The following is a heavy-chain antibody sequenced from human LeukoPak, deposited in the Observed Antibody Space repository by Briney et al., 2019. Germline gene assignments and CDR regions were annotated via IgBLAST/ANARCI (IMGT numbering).Heavy chain of an antibody. V-gene: IGHV3-7*03. J-gene: IGHJ4*02. CDR3: AKDISSSKPYYFDY. CDR2: INEDGSEK. D-gene: IGHD6-13*01. Sequence: PGGSLRLSCTVSGFAFSRFWMSWVRQAPGKGLEWVANINEDGSEKYYVDSVKGRFTISRDNAKNSLYLQMNSLRAEDTAVYYCAKDISSSKPYYFDYWGQGTLVTVSS. CDR1: GFAFSRFW.